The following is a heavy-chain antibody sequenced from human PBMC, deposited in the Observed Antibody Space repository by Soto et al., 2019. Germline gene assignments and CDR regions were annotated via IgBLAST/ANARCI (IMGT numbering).Heavy chain of an antibody. D-gene: IGHD3-16*01. V-gene: IGHV3-30*18. J-gene: IGHJ4*02. CDR1: GFIFSDYG. CDR3: AKEGKVRHSDTWGLDC. CDR2: ISHEGSVQ. Sequence: GGSLRLSCATSGFIFSDYGIQWVRQAPGRGLEWLAVISHEGSVQYYADSVQGRFTISRDSSKNTVYLDMSSLTVEDTAVYYCAKEGKVRHSDTWGLDCWGQGT.